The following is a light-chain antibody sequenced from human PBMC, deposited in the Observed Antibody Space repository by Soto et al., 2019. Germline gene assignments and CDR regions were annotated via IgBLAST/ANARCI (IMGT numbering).Light chain of an antibody. CDR1: QSVSSN. CDR3: QQYNNWWT. Sequence: EIVMTQSPATLSVSPGERATLSCRASQSVSSNLAWYQQKPGQAPRLLIYGASTRATGIPARFSRSGSGTESTLTISSLQSEDFAVYYCQQYNNWWTFGQGTKVEIK. CDR2: GAS. J-gene: IGKJ1*01. V-gene: IGKV3-15*01.